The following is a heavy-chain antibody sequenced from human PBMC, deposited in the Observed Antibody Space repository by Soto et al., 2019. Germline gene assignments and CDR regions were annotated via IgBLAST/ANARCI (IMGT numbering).Heavy chain of an antibody. J-gene: IGHJ5*02. D-gene: IGHD6-13*01. CDR2: IFSNDEK. CDR1: GFSLSNARMG. CDR3: ARGVSSSWYVAWFDP. V-gene: IGHV2-26*01. Sequence: SGPTLVNPTETLTLTCTASGFSLSNARMGVSWIRQPPGKALEWLAHIFSNDEKSYSTSLKSRLTISKDTSKSQVVLTMTNMDPVDTATYYCARGVSSSWYVAWFDPWGQGTLVTVS.